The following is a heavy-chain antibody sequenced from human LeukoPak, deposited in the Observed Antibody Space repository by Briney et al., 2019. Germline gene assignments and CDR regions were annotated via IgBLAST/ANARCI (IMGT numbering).Heavy chain of an antibody. CDR3: ARGYGDWPGNYFDH. Sequence: GGSLRLSCAASGFSFSSYGMNWVRQAPGKGLEWVSSISGSGTTINYGDSVKVRFSSSRDNFNKVLYLQIYSLRVEDAAVYYCARGYGDWPGNYFDHWGLGTLVSVSS. J-gene: IGHJ4*01. CDR2: ISGSGTTI. V-gene: IGHV3-23*01. CDR1: GFSFSSYG. D-gene: IGHD4-17*01.